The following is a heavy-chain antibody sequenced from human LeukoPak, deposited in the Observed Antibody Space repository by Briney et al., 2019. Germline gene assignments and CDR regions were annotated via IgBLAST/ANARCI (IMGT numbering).Heavy chain of an antibody. V-gene: IGHV3-30*02. J-gene: IGHJ4*02. CDR3: AKDGEAYCTSTSCRGGIDY. D-gene: IGHD2-2*01. Sequence: GGSLRLSCAASEFTFSTYAMHWVRQAPGKGLEWVAFIRYDGSDEYYADSVKGRFTISRDNSKNTLYVHMNSLRAEDTAVYYCAKDGEAYCTSTSCRGGIDYWGQGTLVTVSS. CDR2: IRYDGSDE. CDR1: EFTFSTYA.